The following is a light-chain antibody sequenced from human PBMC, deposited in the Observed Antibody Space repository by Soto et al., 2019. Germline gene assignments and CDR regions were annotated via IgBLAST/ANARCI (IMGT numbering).Light chain of an antibody. CDR2: SND. CDR1: RSSIGSNT. J-gene: IGLJ2*01. V-gene: IGLV1-44*01. Sequence: QLVLTQPPSASGTPGQTVTISCSGTRSSIGSNTVNWYQQFPGTAPKLLIYSNDLRPSGVPDRISGSKSGTSASLAISGLQSEDEADYYCAAWDDSLLGVVFGGGTKLTVL. CDR3: AAWDDSLLGVV.